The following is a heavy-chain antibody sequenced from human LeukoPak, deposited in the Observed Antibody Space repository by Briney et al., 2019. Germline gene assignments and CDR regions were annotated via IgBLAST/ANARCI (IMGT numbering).Heavy chain of an antibody. Sequence: GGSLRLSCIASGFTFSDHYIDWVRQAPGKGLEWVGRMRNKANSYTTENAASVKGRLTLSRDDSRRLVFLQLNSLKIEDTAVYYCVRSPESGVNVFDIWGQGTMVTVSS. CDR1: GFTFSDHY. J-gene: IGHJ3*02. D-gene: IGHD1-14*01. CDR3: VRSPESGVNVFDI. CDR2: MRNKANSYTT. V-gene: IGHV3-72*01.